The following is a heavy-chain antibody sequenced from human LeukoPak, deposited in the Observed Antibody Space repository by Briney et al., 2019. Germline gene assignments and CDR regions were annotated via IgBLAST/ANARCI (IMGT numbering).Heavy chain of an antibody. D-gene: IGHD3-22*01. V-gene: IGHV1-18*01. Sequence: GASVKVSCKASGYTFTSYGISGVRQAPGQGLEWMGWISAYNGNTNYAQKLQGRVTMTTDTSTSTAYMELRSLRSDDTAVYYCARTFTYYYDSSGYHDYWGQGTLVTVSS. CDR2: ISAYNGNT. CDR3: ARTFTYYYDSSGYHDY. CDR1: GYTFTSYG. J-gene: IGHJ4*02.